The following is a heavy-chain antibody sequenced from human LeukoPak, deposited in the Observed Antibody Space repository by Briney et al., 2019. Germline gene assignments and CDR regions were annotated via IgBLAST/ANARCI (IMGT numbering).Heavy chain of an antibody. V-gene: IGHV3-30*02. CDR1: GFTFSSYG. CDR2: IRYDGSNK. CDR3: AKGFAKANWFDP. J-gene: IGHJ5*02. Sequence: GGSLRLSCAASGFTFSSYGMHWVRRAPGKGLEWVAFIRYDGSNKYYADSVKGRFTISRDNSKNTLYLQMNSLRAEDTAVYYCAKGFAKANWFDPWGQGTLVTVSS.